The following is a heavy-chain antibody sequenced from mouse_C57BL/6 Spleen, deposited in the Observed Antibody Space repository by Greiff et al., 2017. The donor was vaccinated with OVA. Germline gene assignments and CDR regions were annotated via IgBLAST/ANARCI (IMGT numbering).Heavy chain of an antibody. Sequence: VQLQQSGAELARPGASVKMSCKASGYTFTSYTMHWVKPRPGQGLEWIGYINPSSGYTKYNQKFKDKATLTADKSSSTAYMQLSSLTSEDSAVYYCARGDSNLDYWGQGATLTVSS. CDR3: ARGDSNLDY. CDR2: INPSSGYT. D-gene: IGHD2-5*01. V-gene: IGHV1-4*01. J-gene: IGHJ2*01. CDR1: GYTFTSYT.